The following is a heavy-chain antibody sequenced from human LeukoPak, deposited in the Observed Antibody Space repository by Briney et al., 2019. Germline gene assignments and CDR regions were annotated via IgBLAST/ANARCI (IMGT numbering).Heavy chain of an antibody. V-gene: IGHV3-21*01. Sequence: GGSLRFSCAASGFTFSSYSMNWVRQAPGKGLEWVSSISSGSSYIYYADSVKGRFTISRDNAKNSLYLQMNSLRAEDTAVYYCARDGGDDYNFDYWGQGTLVTVSS. CDR1: GFTFSSYS. D-gene: IGHD3-16*01. CDR3: ARDGGDDYNFDY. J-gene: IGHJ4*02. CDR2: ISSGSSYI.